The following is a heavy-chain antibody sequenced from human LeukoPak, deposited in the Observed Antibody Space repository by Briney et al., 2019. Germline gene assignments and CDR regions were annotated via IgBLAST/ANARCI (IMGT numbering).Heavy chain of an antibody. CDR3: ATGEEQLGSFDY. V-gene: IGHV3-33*01. CDR1: GFTFSSYG. J-gene: IGHJ4*02. CDR2: IWYDGSNK. Sequence: GGSLRLSCAASGFTFSSYGMHWVRQAPGKGLEWVAVIWYDGSNKYYADSVKGRFTISRDNSKNTLYLQMNSLRAEDTAVYYCATGEEQLGSFDYWGQGTLVTVSS. D-gene: IGHD6-13*01.